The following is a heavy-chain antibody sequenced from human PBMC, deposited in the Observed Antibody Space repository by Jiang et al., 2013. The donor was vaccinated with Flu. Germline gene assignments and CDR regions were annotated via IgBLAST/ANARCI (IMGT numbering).Heavy chain of an antibody. Sequence: GSGLVKPSETLSLTCTVSGGSFRTYYWSWIRQSPGKGLEWIGYIYSSGSTDYNPSFRSRVTISVDTSKNQFSLKLSSVTAADTAVYYCAGMVWGVIDYWGQGALVTVSS. J-gene: IGHJ4*02. V-gene: IGHV4-59*01. CDR3: AGMVWGVIDY. D-gene: IGHD3-10*01. CDR1: GGSFRTYY. CDR2: IYSSGST.